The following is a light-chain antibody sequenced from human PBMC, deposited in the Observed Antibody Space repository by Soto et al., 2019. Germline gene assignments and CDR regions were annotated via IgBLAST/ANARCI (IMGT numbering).Light chain of an antibody. Sequence: QSALTQPASVSGSPGQSITISCTGTSSDVGAYNYVSWYQQYPGKAPKLMIFDVSNRPSGVSNRFSGSKSGNTASLTISGLHAEDEADYHCSSYTTSSTVVFGGGTKLTVL. CDR2: DVS. V-gene: IGLV2-14*01. CDR1: SSDVGAYNY. J-gene: IGLJ2*01. CDR3: SSYTTSSTVV.